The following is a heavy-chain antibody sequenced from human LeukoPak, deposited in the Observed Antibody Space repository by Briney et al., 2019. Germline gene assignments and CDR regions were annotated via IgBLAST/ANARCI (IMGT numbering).Heavy chain of an antibody. CDR1: GGSINSNNW. CDR3: ARQMDAQSTFGILTGYYSPYFDY. D-gene: IGHD3-9*01. J-gene: IGHJ4*02. V-gene: IGHV4-4*02. CDR2: IYHSGNT. Sequence: SETLSLTCAVSGGSINSNNWWSWVRQPPGKGLEWIGEIYHSGNTNYNPSLKSRVTISVDKSKNQFSLKLSSVTAADTAVYYCARQMDAQSTFGILTGYYSPYFDYWGQGTLVTVSS.